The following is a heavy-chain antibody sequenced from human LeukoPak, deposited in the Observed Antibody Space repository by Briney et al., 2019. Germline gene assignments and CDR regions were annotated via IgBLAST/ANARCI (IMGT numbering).Heavy chain of an antibody. CDR1: GGSISSSSYY. D-gene: IGHD5-18*01. CDR3: VRHLGYSYGPGDY. CDR2: IYYSGST. V-gene: IGHV4-39*01. Sequence: SETLSLTCTVSGGSISSSSYYWGWIRQPPGKGLEWIGSIYYSGSTYHNPSLKSRVTISVDTSKNQFSLKLTSVTAADTAVYYCVRHLGYSYGPGDYWGQGTLVTASS. J-gene: IGHJ4*02.